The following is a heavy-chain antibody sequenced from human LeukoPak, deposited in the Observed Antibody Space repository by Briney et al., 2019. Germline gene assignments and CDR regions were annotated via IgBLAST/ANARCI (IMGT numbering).Heavy chain of an antibody. CDR3: ARAGIRRAFDY. J-gene: IGHJ4*02. D-gene: IGHD1-14*01. V-gene: IGHV3-53*01. Sequence: PGGSLRLSCAASGLTVSSNYMSWVRQAPGKGLEWVSVIYSGGSTYYADSVKGRFTISRDNSKNTLYLQMNSLRAEDTAVYYCARAGIRRAFDYWGQGTLVTVSS. CDR2: IYSGGST. CDR1: GLTVSSNY.